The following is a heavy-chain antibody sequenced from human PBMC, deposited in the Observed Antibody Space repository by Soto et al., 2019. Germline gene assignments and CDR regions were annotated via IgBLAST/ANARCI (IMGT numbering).Heavy chain of an antibody. CDR3: AGDCSGGSCYSLYYYYGMDV. D-gene: IGHD2-15*01. J-gene: IGHJ6*02. Sequence: GGSLRLSCAASGFTFSSYSMNWVRQAPGKGLEWVSSISSSSSYIYYADSVKGRFTISRDNAKSSLYLQMNSLRAEDTAVYYCAGDCSGGSCYSLYYYYGMDVWGQGTTVTVSS. CDR1: GFTFSSYS. CDR2: ISSSSSYI. V-gene: IGHV3-21*01.